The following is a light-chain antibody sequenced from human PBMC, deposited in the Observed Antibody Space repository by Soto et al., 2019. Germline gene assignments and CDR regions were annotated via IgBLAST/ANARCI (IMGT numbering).Light chain of an antibody. CDR3: QSYDKRLTAYV. V-gene: IGLV1-40*01. J-gene: IGLJ1*01. CDR2: GNG. CDR1: SSSIGAGYE. Sequence: SVLTXPPSVSGAPGQRVTISCSGTSSSIGAGYEVHWYHQLPGTAPKLVVSGNGNRPSGVPDRLSASKSGTSASLAITGLHAEDEGHYYCQSYDKRLTAYVFGTGTKVTVL.